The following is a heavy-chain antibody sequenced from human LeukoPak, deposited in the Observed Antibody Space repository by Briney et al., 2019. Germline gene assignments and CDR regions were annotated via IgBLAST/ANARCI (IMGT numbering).Heavy chain of an antibody. CDR2: IKQDGSEK. V-gene: IGHV3-7*01. J-gene: IGHJ6*03. CDR1: GFTFSSYW. CDR3: ARADYASGYYYYYYMDI. D-gene: IGHD3-10*01. Sequence: PGGSLRLSCAASGFTFSSYWMSWVRQAPGKGLEWMANIKQDGSEKYYVDSVKGRFTISRDNAKNSLYLQMNSLRAEDSALYYCARADYASGYYYYYYMDIWGKGTTVTISS.